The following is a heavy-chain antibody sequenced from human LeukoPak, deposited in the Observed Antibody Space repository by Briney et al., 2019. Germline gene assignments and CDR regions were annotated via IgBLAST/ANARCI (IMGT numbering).Heavy chain of an antibody. CDR3: ARWSGSTYCSRTSCYTYYFDY. Sequence: ASVKVSCKASGYTFTGYYMQWVRQAPGQGLEWMGWINPNSGGTNYAQKFQGRVTMTRDTSISTAYMELSRLRSDDTAVYYCARWSGSTYCSRTSCYTYYFDYWGQGTLVTVSS. J-gene: IGHJ4*02. V-gene: IGHV1-2*02. CDR2: INPNSGGT. CDR1: GYTFTGYY. D-gene: IGHD2-2*02.